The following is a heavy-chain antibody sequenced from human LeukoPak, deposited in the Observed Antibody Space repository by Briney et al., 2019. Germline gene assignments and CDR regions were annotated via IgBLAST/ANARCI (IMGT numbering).Heavy chain of an antibody. CDR2: IIPIFGTA. D-gene: IGHD6-6*01. J-gene: IGHJ4*02. V-gene: IGHV1-69*13. Sequence: GASVKVSCKASGGTFSSYAISWVRQAPGQWLEWMGGIIPIFGTANYAQKFQGRVTITADESTSTAYMELSSLRSEDTAVYYCARSGLSSSDSFDYWGQGTLVTVSS. CDR3: ARSGLSSSDSFDY. CDR1: GGTFSSYA.